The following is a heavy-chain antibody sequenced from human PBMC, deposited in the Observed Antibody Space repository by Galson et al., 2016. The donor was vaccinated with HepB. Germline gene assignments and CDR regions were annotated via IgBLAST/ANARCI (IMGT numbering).Heavy chain of an antibody. J-gene: IGHJ4*02. CDR3: ARRIVGPTKMHFDY. D-gene: IGHD1-26*01. CDR1: GYRFPSYW. V-gene: IGHV5-51*03. CDR2: IYPGDSDT. Sequence: QSGAEVKKPGESLRISCKVSGYRFPSYWIAWVRQMPGKGLEWMGIIYPGDSDTRYSPSFQGQVTISADKSLSTAYLQWSSLKASDTAMYYCARRIVGPTKMHFDYWGQGTLVTVSS.